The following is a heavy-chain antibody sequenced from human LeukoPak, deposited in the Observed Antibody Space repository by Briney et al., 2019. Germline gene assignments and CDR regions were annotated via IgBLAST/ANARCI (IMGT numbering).Heavy chain of an antibody. D-gene: IGHD1-20*01. Sequence: GGSLRLSCAASGFTFSSYAMSWVRQAPGKGLEWVSTFSNRGDNTYYADSVKGRFTISRDNSEHTLYLQMNSLRVEDTAVYYCAKDPHNWRYYFDYWGQGTLVTVSS. CDR1: GFTFSSYA. J-gene: IGHJ4*02. CDR2: FSNRGDNT. V-gene: IGHV3-23*01. CDR3: AKDPHNWRYYFDY.